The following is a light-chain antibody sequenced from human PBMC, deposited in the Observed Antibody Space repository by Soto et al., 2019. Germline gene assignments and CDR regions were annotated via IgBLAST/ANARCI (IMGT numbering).Light chain of an antibody. CDR3: QSYDSSLSGSNV. V-gene: IGLV1-40*01. CDR2: NNN. J-gene: IGLJ1*01. CDR1: SSNIGNNY. Sequence: QSVLTQPPSVSAAPGQKVTISCSGSSSNIGNNYVSWYQQLPGTAPKLLIYNNNNRPSGVPDRFSGSKSGTSASLAITGLQAEDEADYYCQSYDSSLSGSNVFGTGTKVTVL.